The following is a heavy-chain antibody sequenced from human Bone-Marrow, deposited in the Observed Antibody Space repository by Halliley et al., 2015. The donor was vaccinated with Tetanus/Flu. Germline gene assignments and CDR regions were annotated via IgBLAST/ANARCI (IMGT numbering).Heavy chain of an antibody. J-gene: IGHJ3*02. D-gene: IGHD7-27*01. CDR1: GGFISTYY. V-gene: IGHV4-59*01. CDR3: ARGPNGDDAFDM. Sequence: TLSLTCDVSGGFISTYYWTWIRQPPGKGLEWIGYISYRGSTNHNTSLQSRVTMSVYTSKNQFSLNLTSVTAADTAMYYCARGPNGDDAFDMWGQGTMVTVSS. CDR2: ISYRGST.